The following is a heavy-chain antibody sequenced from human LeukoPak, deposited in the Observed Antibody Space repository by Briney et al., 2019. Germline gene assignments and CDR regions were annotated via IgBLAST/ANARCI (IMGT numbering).Heavy chain of an antibody. CDR1: GYSFRENY. Sequence: APLKVSCKAPGYSFRENYMHWVRQTPGQGLEYRGWINPKSGDTYFSQRFKGRVTMSSDTSTSTVNMEMRKFRSDDTAVYFCARVKVESTGHYDACDMWGHGTMVTVSS. V-gene: IGHV1-2*02. CDR2: INPKSGDT. CDR3: ARVKVESTGHYDACDM. D-gene: IGHD3-9*01. J-gene: IGHJ3*02.